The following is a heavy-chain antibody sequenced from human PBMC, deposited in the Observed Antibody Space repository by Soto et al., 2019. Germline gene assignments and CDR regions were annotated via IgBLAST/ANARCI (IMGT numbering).Heavy chain of an antibody. CDR3: AKDLLRPGRAYGMDV. D-gene: IGHD6-25*01. V-gene: IGHV3-30*18. Sequence: QVQLVESGGGVVQPGRSLRLSCAASGFTFSTYGMHWVRQAPGKGLEWVAVISYDGSNKYYADSVKGRFTISRDNYKNELYLQMNGLRSVDKAVYYCAKDLLRPGRAYGMDVWGQGTTVTVSS. J-gene: IGHJ6*02. CDR2: ISYDGSNK. CDR1: GFTFSTYG.